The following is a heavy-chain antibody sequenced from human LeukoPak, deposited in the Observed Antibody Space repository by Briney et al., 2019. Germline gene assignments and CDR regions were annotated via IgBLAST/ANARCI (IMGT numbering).Heavy chain of an antibody. CDR2: INHSGST. CDR1: GGSFSGYY. CDR3: ARDCSSTSCYIGGHYYYYYGMDV. V-gene: IGHV4-34*01. Sequence: SETLSLTCAVCGGSFSGYYWSWIRQPPGKGLEWIGEINHSGSTNYNPSLKSRVTISVDTSKNQFSLKLSSVTAADTAVYYCARDCSSTSCYIGGHYYYYYGMDVWGQGTTVTVSS. J-gene: IGHJ6*02. D-gene: IGHD2-2*02.